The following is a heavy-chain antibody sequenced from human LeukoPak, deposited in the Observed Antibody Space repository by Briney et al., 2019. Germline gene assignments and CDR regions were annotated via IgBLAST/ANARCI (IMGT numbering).Heavy chain of an antibody. V-gene: IGHV1-69*05. CDR3: ARGRFGELYPVSFDY. J-gene: IGHJ4*02. CDR1: GGTFSSYA. Sequence: LVKVSCKASGGTFSSYAISWVRQAPGQGLEWMGRITPIFGTANYAQKFQGRVTITTDESTSTAYMELSSLRSEDTAVYYCARGRFGELYPVSFDYWGQGTLVTVSS. CDR2: ITPIFGTA. D-gene: IGHD3-10*01.